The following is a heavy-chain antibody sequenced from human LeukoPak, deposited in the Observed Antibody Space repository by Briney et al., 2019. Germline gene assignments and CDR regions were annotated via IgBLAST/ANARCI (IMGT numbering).Heavy chain of an antibody. Sequence: GGSLRLSCAASGFTFGDYYMSWIRQAPGKGLESVSYISNSGNTIKEADSVKGRFTISRDNAQNSLFLQMKSLRAEDTAVYYCARSRVITNDYFDSWGQGTLLTVSS. CDR2: ISNSGNTI. J-gene: IGHJ4*02. V-gene: IGHV3-11*01. CDR3: ARSRVITNDYFDS. D-gene: IGHD3-16*01. CDR1: GFTFGDYY.